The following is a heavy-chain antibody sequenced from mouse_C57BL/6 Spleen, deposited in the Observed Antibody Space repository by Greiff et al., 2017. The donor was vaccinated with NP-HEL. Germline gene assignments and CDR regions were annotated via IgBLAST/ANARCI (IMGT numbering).Heavy chain of an antibody. J-gene: IGHJ3*01. CDR3: ARGLWFAD. Sequence: VQLQQPGAELVMPGASVKLSCKASGYTFTSYWMHWVKHRPGQGLEWIGEIDPSDSYTNYNQKFKGKSTLTVDKSSSTAYMQLSSLTSEDSAVYYCARGLWFADWGQGTLVTVSA. V-gene: IGHV1-69*01. CDR2: IDPSDSYT. D-gene: IGHD3-3*01. CDR1: GYTFTSYW.